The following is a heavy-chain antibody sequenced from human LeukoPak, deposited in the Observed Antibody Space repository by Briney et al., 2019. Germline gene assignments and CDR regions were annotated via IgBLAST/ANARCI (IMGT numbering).Heavy chain of an antibody. CDR2: ISGDGINT. CDR1: GFTFSNYW. J-gene: IGHJ4*02. D-gene: IGHD1-26*01. CDR3: AKRVRANAGPTDS. V-gene: IGHV3-23*01. Sequence: GGSLRLSCAASGFTFSNYWMSWVRQAPGKGLEWVSGISGDGINTYYADSVKARFTISRDNSRNTLFLQMDGLRAEDTAVYYCAKRVRANAGPTDSWGQGTLASVSS.